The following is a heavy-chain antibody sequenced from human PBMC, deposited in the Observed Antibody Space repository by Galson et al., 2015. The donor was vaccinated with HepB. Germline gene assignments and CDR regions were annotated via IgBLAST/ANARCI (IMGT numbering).Heavy chain of an antibody. Sequence: SVKVSCKASGYTLTSYYMHWVRQAPGQGLEWMGRINPNSGGTNYAQKFQGRVTMTRDTSISTAYMELSRLRSDDTAVYYCARSPVGSGYEADYWGQGTLVTVSS. D-gene: IGHD5-12*01. CDR1: GYTLTSYY. J-gene: IGHJ4*02. CDR3: ARSPVGSGYEADY. V-gene: IGHV1-2*06. CDR2: INPNSGGT.